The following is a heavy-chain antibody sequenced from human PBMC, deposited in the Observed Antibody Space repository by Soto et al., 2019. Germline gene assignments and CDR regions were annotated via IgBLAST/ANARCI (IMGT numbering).Heavy chain of an antibody. V-gene: IGHV5-10-1*01. J-gene: IGHJ4*02. CDR3: ASHIHESDTRPNFQYYFDS. CDR1: GYSFAGYW. CDR2: IDPSDSQT. Sequence: GESLKISCKGSGYSFAGYWITWVRQKPGKGLEWMGRIDPSDSQTYYSPSFRGHVTISVTKSITTVFLQWSSLRASDTAMYYCASHIHESDTRPNFQYYFDSWGQGTPVTFSS. D-gene: IGHD2-21*01.